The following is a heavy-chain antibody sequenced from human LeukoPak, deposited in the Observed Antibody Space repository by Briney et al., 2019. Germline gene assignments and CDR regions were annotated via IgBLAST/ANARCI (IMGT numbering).Heavy chain of an antibody. CDR1: GFTFSSYW. CDR2: IKQDGSEK. J-gene: IGHJ6*03. D-gene: IGHD5-24*01. V-gene: IGHV3-7*01. CDR3: ARVGMATIFYYYYMGV. Sequence: GGSLRLSCAASGFTFSSYWMSWVRQAPGKGLEWVANIKQDGSEKYYVDSVKGRFTISRDNAKNSLYLQMNSLRAEDTAVYYCARVGMATIFYYYYMGVWGKGTTVTVSS.